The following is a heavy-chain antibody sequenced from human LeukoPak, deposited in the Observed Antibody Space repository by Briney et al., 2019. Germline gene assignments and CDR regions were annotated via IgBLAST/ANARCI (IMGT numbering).Heavy chain of an antibody. CDR3: AKEYLIWFGDFDAFDI. CDR1: GFTFSTYG. Sequence: PGRSLRLSCAASGFTFSTYGMHWVRQAPGKGLEWVSVISYDVSNKYYADSVKGRFTISRDNSKNTLYLQMKSLRAEDTAVYYCAKEYLIWFGDFDAFDIWGQGTMVTVSS. V-gene: IGHV3-30*18. D-gene: IGHD3-10*01. J-gene: IGHJ3*02. CDR2: ISYDVSNK.